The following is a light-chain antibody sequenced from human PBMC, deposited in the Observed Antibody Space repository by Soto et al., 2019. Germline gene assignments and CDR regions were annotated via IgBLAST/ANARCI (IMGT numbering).Light chain of an antibody. Sequence: EIVLTQSPGTLSLSPGERATLSCRASQRVSRYLAWYQQKPGQAPRLLIYDASTRATGISARFSGSGSGTDFTLTISSLEPDDFALYYCQQRSNWPVTFGQGTKVEVK. V-gene: IGKV3-11*01. CDR3: QQRSNWPVT. CDR2: DAS. J-gene: IGKJ1*01. CDR1: QRVSRY.